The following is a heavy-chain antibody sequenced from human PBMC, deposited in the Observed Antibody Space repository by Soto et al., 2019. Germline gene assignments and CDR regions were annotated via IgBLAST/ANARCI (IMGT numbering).Heavy chain of an antibody. V-gene: IGHV5-51*01. D-gene: IGHD6-6*01. CDR3: ARQIYDSSSSLGYYYYYGMDV. Sequence: HGESLKISCKGSGYIFTSYWIGWVRQMTEKGLELMGIIYPGDSDTRYSPSFQGQVTISADKSISTAYLQWSSLKASDTAMYYCARQIYDSSSSLGYYYYYGMDVWGQGTSVIVSS. J-gene: IGHJ6*02. CDR2: IYPGDSDT. CDR1: GYIFTSYW.